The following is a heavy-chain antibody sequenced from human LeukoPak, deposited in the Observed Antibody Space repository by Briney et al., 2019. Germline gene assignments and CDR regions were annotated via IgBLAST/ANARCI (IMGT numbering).Heavy chain of an antibody. CDR2: ISSSSSYI. Sequence: GGSLRLSCAASGFTFSSYSMNWVRQAPGKGLEWVSSISSSSSYIYYADSVKGRFTISRDNAKNSLYLQMNSLRAEDTAVYYCARDLSPYDYGSGIPPWGQGTLVTVSS. V-gene: IGHV3-21*01. J-gene: IGHJ5*02. CDR3: ARDLSPYDYGSGIPP. CDR1: GFTFSSYS. D-gene: IGHD3-10*01.